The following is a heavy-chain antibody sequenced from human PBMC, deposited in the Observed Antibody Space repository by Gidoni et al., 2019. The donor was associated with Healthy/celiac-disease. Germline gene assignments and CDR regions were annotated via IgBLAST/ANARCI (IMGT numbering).Heavy chain of an antibody. V-gene: IGHV1-8*01. D-gene: IGHD6-19*01. CDR3: ARGRAVAGSRWYFDY. CDR1: GYTFTSYD. J-gene: IGHJ4*02. Sequence: QVQLVQSGAEVKKPGASVKVSCKASGYTFTSYDINWVRQATAQGLEWMGWMNPNSGNPGYAQKFQGRVTMTRNTSISTAYMELSSLRSEDTAVYYCARGRAVAGSRWYFDYWGQGTLVTVSS. CDR2: MNPNSGNP.